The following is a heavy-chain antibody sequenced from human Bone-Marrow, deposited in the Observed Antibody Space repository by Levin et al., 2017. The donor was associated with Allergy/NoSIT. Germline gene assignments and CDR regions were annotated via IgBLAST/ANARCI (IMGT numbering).Heavy chain of an antibody. D-gene: IGHD2-2*01. CDR3: ARLISRSTWYFDY. CDR2: MFHTGKT. CDR1: GASTKSYY. V-gene: IGHV4-59*08. J-gene: IGHJ4*02. Sequence: SKTLSLTCSVSGASTKSYYWSWIRQPPGKGLEWIGHMFHTGKTNYNPSLKSRVTISLDTSENRLSLKLSSVTAADTALYYCARLISRSTWYFDYWGRGALVTVSS.